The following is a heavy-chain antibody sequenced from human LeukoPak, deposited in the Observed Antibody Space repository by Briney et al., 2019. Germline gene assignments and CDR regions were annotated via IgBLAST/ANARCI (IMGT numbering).Heavy chain of an antibody. J-gene: IGHJ4*02. V-gene: IGHV3-30*18. CDR1: GFTFSSYG. CDR3: AKVQRVWFGELLFAPFDY. CDR2: ISYDGGNK. Sequence: PGGSLRLSCAASGFTFSSYGMHWVRQAPGKGLEWVAVISYDGGNKYYADSVKGRFTISRDNSKNTLYLQMNSLRAEDTAVYYCAKVQRVWFGELLFAPFDYWGQGTLVTVSS. D-gene: IGHD3-10*01.